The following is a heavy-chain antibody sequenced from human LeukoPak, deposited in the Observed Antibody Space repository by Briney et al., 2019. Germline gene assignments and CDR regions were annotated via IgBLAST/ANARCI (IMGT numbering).Heavy chain of an antibody. J-gene: IGHJ4*02. CDR3: AREGYSSGSRTGIDY. D-gene: IGHD5-18*01. Sequence: GGSLRLFCVASGFSVSTNFMNWVRQAPGRGLEWVSVMYSGGTTSYADSVKGRFTISRDNSKNTVSLQMNSLRIDDTAVYYCAREGYSSGSRTGIDYWGQGTLVTVSS. CDR2: MYSGGTT. V-gene: IGHV3-53*05. CDR1: GFSVSTNF.